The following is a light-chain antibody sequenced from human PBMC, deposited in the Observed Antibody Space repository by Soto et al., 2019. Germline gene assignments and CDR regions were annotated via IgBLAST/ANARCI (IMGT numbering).Light chain of an antibody. CDR1: SSNIGSNT. J-gene: IGLJ3*02. Sequence: QSVLTQPPSVSGTPGQRITISCSGSSSNIGSNTVNWYQQLPGTAPKLLIYSNNQRPSGVPDRFSGSKSGTSASLAISGLQSEDEADYYCATWDDSRNGPVFGGWTKVTVL. CDR3: ATWDDSRNGPV. V-gene: IGLV1-44*01. CDR2: SNN.